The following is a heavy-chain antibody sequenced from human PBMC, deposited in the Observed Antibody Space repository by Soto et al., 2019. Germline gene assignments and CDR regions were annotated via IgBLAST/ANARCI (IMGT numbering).Heavy chain of an antibody. Sequence: SETLSLTCTVSGASISSSYWSWIRQSPERGLEWIAYVYHTGPTNYNPPLKSRVTISLDTSKGQFSLNLTSLTTADTAVYFCARGGNRYSNVASGVGGFDYWGQGSLVTVSS. V-gene: IGHV4-59*01. CDR1: GASISSSY. CDR3: ARGGNRYSNVASGVGGFDY. J-gene: IGHJ4*02. D-gene: IGHD5-12*01. CDR2: VYHTGPT.